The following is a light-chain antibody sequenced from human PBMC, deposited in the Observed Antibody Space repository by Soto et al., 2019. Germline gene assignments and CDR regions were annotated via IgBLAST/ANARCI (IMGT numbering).Light chain of an antibody. Sequence: VVMTQSPATLSVSPGETATLSCRASQTISSNLAWYQQQPGQAPRLLIYGASTRATGVPARFSGSGSGTEFTLTIRRLQSGDFAAYYCQQDNYWPNFGGGTKVEIK. CDR2: GAS. CDR3: QQDNYWPN. CDR1: QTISSN. J-gene: IGKJ4*01. V-gene: IGKV3-15*01.